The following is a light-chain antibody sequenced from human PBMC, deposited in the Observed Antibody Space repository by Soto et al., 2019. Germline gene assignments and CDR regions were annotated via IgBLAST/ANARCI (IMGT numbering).Light chain of an antibody. J-gene: IGKJ1*01. Sequence: DIVITQSPLSLPFNPLEPASISCRSSQSLLHSNGYNYLYWYLQKPGQPPQLLIYAVSNRFSGVPDRFSGSGSGTDFTLKISRVEAEDVGVYYCMQSIQLPRTFGQGTKVDIK. V-gene: IGKV2D-29*01. CDR1: QSLLHSNGYNY. CDR3: MQSIQLPRT. CDR2: AVS.